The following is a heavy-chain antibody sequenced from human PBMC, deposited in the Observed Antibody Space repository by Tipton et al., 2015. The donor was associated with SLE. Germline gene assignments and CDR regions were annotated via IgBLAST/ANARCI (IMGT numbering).Heavy chain of an antibody. CDR3: ARGGAGYPAAFDP. V-gene: IGHV4-59*12. D-gene: IGHD5-12*01. CDR1: GGSISSYY. CDR2: IYYSGST. Sequence: LRLSCTVSGGSISSYYWSWIRQPPGKGLEWIGYIYYSGSTNYNPSLKSRVTISVDTSKNQFSLKLSSVTAADTAVYYCARGGAGYPAAFDPWGRGTLVTVSS. J-gene: IGHJ5*02.